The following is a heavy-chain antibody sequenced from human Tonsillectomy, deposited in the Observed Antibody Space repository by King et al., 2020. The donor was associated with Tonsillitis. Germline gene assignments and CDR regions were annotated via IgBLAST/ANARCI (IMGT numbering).Heavy chain of an antibody. CDR1: GGSFSGYY. CDR2: INHSGST. D-gene: IGHD3-10*01. Sequence: VQLQQWGAGLLKPSETLSLTCAVYGGSFSGYYWSWIRQPPGKGLEWIGEINHSGSTNYNPSLKSRVTISVDTSKNQFSLKLSPVTAADTAVYYCARPYYYGSGSYYDAFDIWGQGTMVTVSS. V-gene: IGHV4-34*01. CDR3: ARPYYYGSGSYYDAFDI. J-gene: IGHJ3*02.